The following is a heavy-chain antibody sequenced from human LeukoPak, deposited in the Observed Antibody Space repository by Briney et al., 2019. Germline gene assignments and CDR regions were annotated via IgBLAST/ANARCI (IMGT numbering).Heavy chain of an antibody. V-gene: IGHV4-39*01. J-gene: IGHJ4*02. D-gene: IGHD3-16*02. CDR2: IYYSGST. CDR3: ARAPYYDYVWGSYRYAPDY. CDR1: GGSISSSSYY. Sequence: PSETLSLTCTVSGGSISSSSYYWGWIRQPPGKGLEWIGSIYYSGSTYYNPSLKSRVTISVDTSKNQFSLKLSSVTAADTVVYYCARAPYYDYVWGSYRYAPDYWGQGTLVTVSS.